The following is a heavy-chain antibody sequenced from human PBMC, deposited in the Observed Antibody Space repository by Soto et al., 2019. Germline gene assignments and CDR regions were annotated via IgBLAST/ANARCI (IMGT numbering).Heavy chain of an antibody. CDR2: IYHSGST. CDR3: ARDGTDDSSGYYPGYYFDY. Sequence: QVQLQESGPGLVKPSGTLSLTCAVSGGSISSSNWWSWVRQPPGKGLEWIGEIYHSGSTNYNPSLKSRVTISVDESKNQFSLKLSSVTAADTAVYYCARDGTDDSSGYYPGYYFDYWGQGTLVTVSS. D-gene: IGHD3-22*01. V-gene: IGHV4-4*02. J-gene: IGHJ4*02. CDR1: GGSISSSNW.